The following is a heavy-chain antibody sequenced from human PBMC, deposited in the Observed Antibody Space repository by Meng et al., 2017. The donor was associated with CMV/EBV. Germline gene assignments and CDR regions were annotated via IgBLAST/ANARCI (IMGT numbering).Heavy chain of an antibody. Sequence: GESLKISCAASGFTFSSYAMHWVRQAPGKGLEWVAVISYDGSNKYYADSVKGRFTISRDNSKNTLYLQMNSLRAEDTAVYYCARNIERYCGGDCPPTYYYYGMDVWGQGTTVPSP. CDR3: ARNIERYCGGDCPPTYYYYGMDV. J-gene: IGHJ6*02. D-gene: IGHD2-21*01. CDR1: GFTFSSYA. V-gene: IGHV3-30*04. CDR2: ISYDGSNK.